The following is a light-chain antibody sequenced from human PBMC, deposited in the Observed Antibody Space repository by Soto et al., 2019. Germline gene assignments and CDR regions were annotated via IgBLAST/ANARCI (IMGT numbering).Light chain of an antibody. Sequence: EIVMTQSPATLSVSPGERATLSCRASQSVNNNLAWYQQKVGQAPRLLIYGASTRATGIPARFSGSGSGTEFTLTISSLQSEDFAVYYCQQYNNWPLTFGGGTKVDIK. J-gene: IGKJ4*01. CDR3: QQYNNWPLT. V-gene: IGKV3D-15*01. CDR1: QSVNNN. CDR2: GAS.